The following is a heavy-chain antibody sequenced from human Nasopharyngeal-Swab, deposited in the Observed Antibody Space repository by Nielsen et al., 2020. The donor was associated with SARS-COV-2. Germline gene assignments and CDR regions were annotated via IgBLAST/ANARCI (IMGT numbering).Heavy chain of an antibody. CDR1: GYTFTGYY. CDR3: ARDLGLKAYYYGMDV. CDR2: INPNSGGT. V-gene: IGHV1-2*06. D-gene: IGHD3/OR15-3a*01. J-gene: IGHJ6*02. Sequence: ASVKVSCKASGYTFTGYYMHWVRQAPGQGLEWMGRINPNSGGTNYAQKFQGGVTMTRDTSISTAYMELSRLRSDDTAVYYCARDLGLKAYYYGMDVWGQGTTVTVSS.